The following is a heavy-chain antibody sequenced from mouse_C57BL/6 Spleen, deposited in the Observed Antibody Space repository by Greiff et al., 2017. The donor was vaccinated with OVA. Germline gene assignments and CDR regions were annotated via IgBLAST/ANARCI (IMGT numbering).Heavy chain of an antibody. D-gene: IGHD2-4*01. Sequence: LVESGPELVKPGASVKISCKASGYSFTSYYIHWVKQRPGQGLEWIGWIYPGSGNTRYNEKFKGKATLTADTSSSTAYMQLSSLTSEDSAVYYCARTYDYDGRSIFFDYWGQGTTLTVSS. CDR2: IYPGSGNT. J-gene: IGHJ2*01. CDR1: GYSFTSYY. V-gene: IGHV1-66*01. CDR3: ARTYDYDGRSIFFDY.